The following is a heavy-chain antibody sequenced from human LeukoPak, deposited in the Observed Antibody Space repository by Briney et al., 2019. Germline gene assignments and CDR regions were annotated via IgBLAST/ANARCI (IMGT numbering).Heavy chain of an antibody. Sequence: SGGSLRLSCAASGFTFSSYAMSWVRQAPGKGLEWVALTSHDESNKKYADSMRGRCTISGDNSRDTVFLQLSNLRHEDTAVYYCAKGDAAGAYRTDFWGPGTRVTVSS. CDR2: TSHDESNK. D-gene: IGHD6-13*01. CDR1: GFTFSSYA. V-gene: IGHV3-30*18. CDR3: AKGDAAGAYRTDF. J-gene: IGHJ4*02.